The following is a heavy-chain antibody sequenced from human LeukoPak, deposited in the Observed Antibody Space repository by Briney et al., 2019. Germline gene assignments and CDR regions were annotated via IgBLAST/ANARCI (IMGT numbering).Heavy chain of an antibody. Sequence: AGSLRLSCAASGFTVSNNYMSWVRQAPGKGLEWVSLIYSSGSTNYPDSVKGRFTISRDNPKNTLYLQMNSLRAEDTAVYYCARGVYSSGWYFDYWGQGTLVTVSS. CDR3: ARGVYSSGWYFDY. CDR1: GFTVSNNY. V-gene: IGHV3-66*01. D-gene: IGHD6-19*01. J-gene: IGHJ4*02. CDR2: IYSSGST.